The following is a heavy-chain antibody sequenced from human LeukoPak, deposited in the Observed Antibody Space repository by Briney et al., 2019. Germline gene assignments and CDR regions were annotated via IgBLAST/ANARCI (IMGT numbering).Heavy chain of an antibody. V-gene: IGHV4-59*01. CDR1: GGSISSYY. CDR2: IYYSGST. J-gene: IGHJ6*03. CDR3: ARRLPYYYYYMDV. D-gene: IGHD4-11*01. Sequence: SETLSPTCTVSGGSISSYYWSWIRQPPGKGLEWIGYIYYSGSTNYNPSLKSRVTISVDTSKNQFSLKLSSVTAADTAVYYCARRLPYYYYYMDVWGKGTTVTVSS.